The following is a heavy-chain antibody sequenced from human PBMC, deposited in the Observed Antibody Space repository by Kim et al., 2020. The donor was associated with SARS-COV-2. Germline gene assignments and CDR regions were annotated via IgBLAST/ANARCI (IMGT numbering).Heavy chain of an antibody. V-gene: IGHV4-31*03. CDR3: ARGYYGSGSYFGLDP. D-gene: IGHD3-10*01. CDR1: GGSISSGGYY. CDR2: IYYSGST. Sequence: SETLSLTCTVSGGSISSGGYYWSWIRQHPGNGLEWIGYIYYSGSTYYNPSLKSRVTISVDTSKNQFSLKLSSVTAADTAVYYCARGYYGSGSYFGLDPWGQGTLVTVSS. J-gene: IGHJ5*02.